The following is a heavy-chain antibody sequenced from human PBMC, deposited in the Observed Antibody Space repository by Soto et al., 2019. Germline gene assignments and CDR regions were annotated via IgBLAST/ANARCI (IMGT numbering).Heavy chain of an antibody. CDR1: GFTFSSYA. CDR2: ISGSGGST. Sequence: GGSLRLSCAASGFTFSSYAMSWIRQAPGKGLEWVSAISGSGGSTYYADSVKGRFTISRDNSKNTLYLQMNSLRAEDTALYYCAKAGERYIWNYYFDYWGQGTLVTVSS. D-gene: IGHD1-7*01. CDR3: AKAGERYIWNYYFDY. V-gene: IGHV3-23*01. J-gene: IGHJ4*02.